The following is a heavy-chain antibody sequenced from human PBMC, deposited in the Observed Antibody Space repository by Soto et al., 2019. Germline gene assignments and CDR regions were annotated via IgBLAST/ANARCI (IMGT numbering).Heavy chain of an antibody. CDR3: ARGREGLRLGDFDY. CDR1: GDTFSSYT. Sequence: GASVKVSCKASGDTFSSYTISWARKAPGQGLEWMGRIIHNLGITNYAQKLQGRVTMTTATSTSTAYMELRSLRSDDTAVYYCARGREGLRLGDFDYWGQGTLVTVSS. V-gene: IGHV1-18*01. J-gene: IGHJ4*02. CDR2: IIHNLGIT. D-gene: IGHD3-16*01.